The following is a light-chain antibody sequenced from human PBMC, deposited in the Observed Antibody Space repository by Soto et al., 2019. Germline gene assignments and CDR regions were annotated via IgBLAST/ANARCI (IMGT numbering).Light chain of an antibody. V-gene: IGKV4-1*01. Sequence: DIVMTQSPDSLSVSLGERPTINCKSSQTVLHTSYNKDFLAWYQQKAGQPPKLLFYWASTRESGVPARFSGGGSGTDFSLTISSLQPEDVAVYYCQQYYSSVTFGQGTKLEIK. CDR2: WAS. J-gene: IGKJ2*01. CDR3: QQYYSSVT. CDR1: QTVLHTSYNKDF.